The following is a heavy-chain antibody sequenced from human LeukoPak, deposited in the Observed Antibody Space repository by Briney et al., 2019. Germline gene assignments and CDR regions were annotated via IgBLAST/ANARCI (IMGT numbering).Heavy chain of an antibody. CDR3: ARVGYDILTGYLYYFDY. V-gene: IGHV4-59*01. J-gene: IGHJ4*02. CDR2: IYYSGST. CDR1: GGSISSYY. Sequence: PSETLSLTCTVSGGSISSYYWSWIRQPPGKGLEWIGYIYYSGSTNYNPSLKSRVTISVDTSKNQFSLKLSSVAAADTAVYYCARVGYDILTGYLYYFDYWGQGTLVTVSS. D-gene: IGHD3-9*01.